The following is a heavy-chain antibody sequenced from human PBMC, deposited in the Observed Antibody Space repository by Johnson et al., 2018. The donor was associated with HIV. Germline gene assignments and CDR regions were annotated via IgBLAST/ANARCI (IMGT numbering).Heavy chain of an antibody. D-gene: IGHD2-15*01. Sequence: QVQLVESGGGLVQPGGSLRLSCAASGFTFSDYYMSWLRQAPGKGLEWVSYISRSGTIVYYADSVQCRFTISRDNAKNSLYLQMNSLRVGETAMYYYARDDVVETEDAFDLWGQGTMVTVSS. V-gene: IGHV3-11*04. CDR3: ARDDVVETEDAFDL. CDR1: GFTFSDYY. J-gene: IGHJ3*01. CDR2: ISRSGTIV.